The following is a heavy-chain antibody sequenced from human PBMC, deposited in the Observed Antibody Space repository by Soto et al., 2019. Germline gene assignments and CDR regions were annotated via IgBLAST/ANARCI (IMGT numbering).Heavy chain of an antibody. CDR2: VYWDDDK. Sequence: QITLKESGPTLVKPTQPLTLTCTFSGLSLSTIGEGVGWIRQPPGKALEGLELVYWDDDKPYSPSLKSRLTITKETSVIKVVLTMTNMGPVDTATYYCVQTRCGGDCLQSYSSHSYYGLDVWGQGTTVTVSS. V-gene: IGHV2-5*02. D-gene: IGHD2-21*02. CDR3: VQTRCGGDCLQSYSSHSYYGLDV. CDR1: GLSLSTIGEG. J-gene: IGHJ6*02.